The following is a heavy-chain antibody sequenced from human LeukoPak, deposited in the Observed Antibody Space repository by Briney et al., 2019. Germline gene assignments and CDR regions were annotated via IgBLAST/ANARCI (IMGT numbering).Heavy chain of an antibody. CDR3: ACRCSGAYSSSG. Sequence: ASVKVSCKASGYTFTGYYMHWVRQAPGQGLEWMGIINPSGGSTSYAQKFQGKVTMTRDTSTSTVYMELSSLRSEDTAVYYCACRCSGAYSSSGWGQGTMVTVSS. CDR1: GYTFTGYY. J-gene: IGHJ3*01. V-gene: IGHV1-46*01. CDR2: INPSGGST. D-gene: IGHD6-13*01.